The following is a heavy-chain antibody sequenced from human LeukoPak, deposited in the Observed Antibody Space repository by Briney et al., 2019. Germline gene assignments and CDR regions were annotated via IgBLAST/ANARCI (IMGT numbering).Heavy chain of an antibody. Sequence: ASVKVSYKASGYTFTCYYMHWVRQAPGQGLEWMGWINPNSGGTNYAQKFQGRVTMTRDTSISTAYMELSRLRSDDTAVYYCARGSLMAFYGMDVWGQGTTVTVSS. V-gene: IGHV1-2*02. CDR1: GYTFTCYY. D-gene: IGHD5-24*01. J-gene: IGHJ6*02. CDR3: ARGSLMAFYGMDV. CDR2: INPNSGGT.